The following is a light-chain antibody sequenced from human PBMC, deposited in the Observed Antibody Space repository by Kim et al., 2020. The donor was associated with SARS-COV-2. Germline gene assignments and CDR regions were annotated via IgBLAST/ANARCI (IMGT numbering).Light chain of an antibody. CDR1: QGISSY. V-gene: IGKV1-8*01. Sequence: AIRMTQSPSSFSASTGDRVTITCRASQGISSYLAWYQQKPGKAPKLLIYAASTLQSGVPSRFSGSGSGTDFTLTISCLQSEDFATYYWQQDYSYPRTLGGGTKVDIK. CDR3: QQDYSYPRT. J-gene: IGKJ4*01. CDR2: AAS.